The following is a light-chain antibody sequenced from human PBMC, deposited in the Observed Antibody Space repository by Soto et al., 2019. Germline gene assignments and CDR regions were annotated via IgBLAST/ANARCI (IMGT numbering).Light chain of an antibody. CDR3: QQYNSYPYT. CDR1: KSISNW. V-gene: IGKV1-5*03. Sequence: DIQMTQSPSTLSASVGDRVTITCRASKSISNWVAWYQQKPGKAPNLLIYKASSLQSGVPSRFSGSGSGTEFTLTISSLQPDDFATYYCQQYNSYPYTFGQGTKLEIK. CDR2: KAS. J-gene: IGKJ2*01.